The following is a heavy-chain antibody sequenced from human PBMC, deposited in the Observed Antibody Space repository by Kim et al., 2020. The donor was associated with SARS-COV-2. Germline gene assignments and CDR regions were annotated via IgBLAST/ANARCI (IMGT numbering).Heavy chain of an antibody. CDR1: GGTFSSYA. CDR2: IIPIFGTA. V-gene: IGHV1-69*13. D-gene: IGHD6-13*01. CDR3: ARSNSFIAAAGTFIGV. Sequence: SVKVSCKASGGTFSSYAISWVRQAPGQGLEWMGGIIPIFGTANYAQKFQGRVTITADESTSTAYMELSSLRSEDTAVYYCARSNSFIAAAGTFIGVWGQGTLVTVSS. J-gene: IGHJ4*02.